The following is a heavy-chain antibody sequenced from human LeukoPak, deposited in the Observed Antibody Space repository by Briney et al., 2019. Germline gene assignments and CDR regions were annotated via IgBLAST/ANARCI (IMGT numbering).Heavy chain of an antibody. V-gene: IGHV1-18*01. CDR2: ISAYNGNT. CDR3: ARDWGLYYYDSSGLGNWFDP. J-gene: IGHJ5*02. D-gene: IGHD3-22*01. CDR1: GYTFTSYG. Sequence: ASVKVSCKASGYTFTSYGISWVRQAPGQGLEWMGWISAYNGNTNYAQKLQGRVTMTTDTSTSTAYMELRSLRSDDTAVYYCARDWGLYYYDSSGLGNWFDPWGQGTLVTVYS.